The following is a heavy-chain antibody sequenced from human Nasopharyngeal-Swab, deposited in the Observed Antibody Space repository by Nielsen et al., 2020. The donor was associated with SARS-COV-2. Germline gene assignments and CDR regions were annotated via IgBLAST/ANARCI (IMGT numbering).Heavy chain of an antibody. J-gene: IGHJ3*02. V-gene: IGHV1-2*04. CDR3: ARARTPYDDSDGFDI. D-gene: IGHD4-17*01. Sequence: ASVKVPCKASGYNFIDYYIHWVRQAPGQGLEWMAWINPNSGGTSYAQKFQGWVTMTRDTSISTAYMELSRLRSNDTAVYYCARARTPYDDSDGFDIWGQGTMVSVSS. CDR1: GYNFIDYY. CDR2: INPNSGGT.